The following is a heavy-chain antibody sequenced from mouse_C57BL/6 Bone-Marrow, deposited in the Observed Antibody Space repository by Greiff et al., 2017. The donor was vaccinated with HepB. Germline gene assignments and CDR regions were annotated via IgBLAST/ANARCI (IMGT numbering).Heavy chain of an antibody. D-gene: IGHD1-1*01. J-gene: IGHJ4*01. V-gene: IGHV1-54*01. CDR2: INPGSGGT. CDR1: GYAFTNYL. Sequence: QVQLKESGAELVRPGTSVKVSCKASGYAFTNYLIEWVKQRPGQGLEWIGVINPGSGGTNYNEKFKGKATLTADKSSSTAYMQLSSLTSEDSAVYFCARGFTTVVATRDYYAMDYWGQGTSVTVSS. CDR3: ARGFTTVVATRDYYAMDY.